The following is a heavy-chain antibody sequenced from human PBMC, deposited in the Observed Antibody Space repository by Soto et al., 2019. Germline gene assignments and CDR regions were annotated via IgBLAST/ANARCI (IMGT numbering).Heavy chain of an antibody. CDR3: ARGSTSWEYYYYYYMDV. CDR2: MNPNSGNT. CDR1: GYTFTSYD. V-gene: IGHV1-8*01. Sequence: QVPLVQSGAEVKKPGASVKVSCKASGYTFTSYDINWVRQATGQGLEWMGWMNPNSGNTGYAQKFQGRVTMTRNTSISTAYMELSSLRSEDTAVYYCARGSTSWEYYYYYYMDVWGKGTTVTVSS. J-gene: IGHJ6*03. D-gene: IGHD2-2*01.